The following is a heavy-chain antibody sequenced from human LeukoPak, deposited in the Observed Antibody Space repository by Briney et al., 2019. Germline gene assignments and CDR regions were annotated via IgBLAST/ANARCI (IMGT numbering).Heavy chain of an antibody. CDR3: ARGRNYYYYGMDV. CDR2: IYYSGST. Sequence: SETLSLTCTVSGGSITHYYWSWIRQPPGKGLEWIGYIYYSGSTNYNPSLKSRVTISVDTSKNQFSLKLSSVTAADTAVYYCARGRNYYYYGMDVWGQGTTVTVSS. V-gene: IGHV4-59*08. J-gene: IGHJ6*02. D-gene: IGHD1-26*01. CDR1: GGSITHYY.